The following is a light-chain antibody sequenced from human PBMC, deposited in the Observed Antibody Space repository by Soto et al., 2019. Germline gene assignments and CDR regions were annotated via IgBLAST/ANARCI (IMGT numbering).Light chain of an antibody. J-gene: IGKJ5*01. CDR2: DAS. V-gene: IGKV1-33*01. CDR3: QQYDNLPPVT. Sequence: IEMTESPSSLSASVAGRVAITCQSSQDISNYLNRYQQKPGKAPKLLIYDASNLETGVPSRFSGSVSGTDFTFTISSLQPEDIATYYCQQYDNLPPVTSGRGTRLEIK. CDR1: QDISNY.